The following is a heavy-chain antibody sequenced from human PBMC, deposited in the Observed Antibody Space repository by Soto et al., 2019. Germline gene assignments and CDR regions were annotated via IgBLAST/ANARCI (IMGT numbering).Heavy chain of an antibody. D-gene: IGHD2-15*01. J-gene: IGHJ6*02. CDR1: GGAFSDYA. V-gene: IGHV1-69*12. CDR3: ASWLKGPDIGNYYYGMDV. Sequence: QVQLVQSGAEVKKPGSSVKVSCKASGGAFSDYAFSWVRQAPGQGLEWLGGIMPIFRAPYCAQKFQGRDPFTEDECTRTAYMEMNSLRYEDTAVYYCASWLKGPDIGNYYYGMDVWGQGTTVTVS. CDR2: IMPIFRAP.